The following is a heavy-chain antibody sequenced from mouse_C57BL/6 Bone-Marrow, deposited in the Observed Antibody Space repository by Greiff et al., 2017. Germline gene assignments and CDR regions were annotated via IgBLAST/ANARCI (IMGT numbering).Heavy chain of an antibody. V-gene: IGHV1-15*01. CDR2: IDPETGGT. Sequence: VQGVESGAELVRPGASVTLSCKASGYTFTDYEMHWVKQTPVHGLEWIGAIDPETGGTAYNQKFKGKAILTADKSSSTAYMELRSLTSEDSAVYYCTIYYGSSYEAWFAYWGQGTLVTVSA. CDR1: GYTFTDYE. J-gene: IGHJ3*01. CDR3: TIYYGSSYEAWFAY. D-gene: IGHD1-1*01.